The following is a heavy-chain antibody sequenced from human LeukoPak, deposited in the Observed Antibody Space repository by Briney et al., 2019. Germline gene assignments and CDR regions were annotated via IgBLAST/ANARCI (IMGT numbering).Heavy chain of an antibody. CDR3: AGRRIRYFDWLPDSFDY. CDR2: IYYSGST. D-gene: IGHD3-9*01. J-gene: IGHJ4*02. CDR1: GGSISSSSYY. Sequence: PSETLSLTCTVSGGSISSSSYYWGWIRQPPGKGLEWIGSIYYSGSTYYNPSLKSRVTISVDTSKNQFSLKLSSVTAADTAVYFCAGRRIRYFDWLPDSFDYWGQGTLVTVSS. V-gene: IGHV4-39*01.